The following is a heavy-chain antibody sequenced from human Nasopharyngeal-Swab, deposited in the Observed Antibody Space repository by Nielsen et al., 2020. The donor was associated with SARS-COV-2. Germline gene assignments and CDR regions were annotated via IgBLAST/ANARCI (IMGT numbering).Heavy chain of an antibody. J-gene: IGHJ6*02. V-gene: IGHV1-46*01. D-gene: IGHD3-10*01. CDR1: GYTFTRYF. CDR3: AITMVRGYGMDV. CDR2: VNPSGGTT. Sequence: ASVKVSFKASGYTFTRYFIHWVRQAPGQGLEWMGIVNPSGGTTSFAQKFQGRVTMTRDTSTSTVYMELSSLRSEDTAVYYCAITMVRGYGMDVWGQGTTVTVSS.